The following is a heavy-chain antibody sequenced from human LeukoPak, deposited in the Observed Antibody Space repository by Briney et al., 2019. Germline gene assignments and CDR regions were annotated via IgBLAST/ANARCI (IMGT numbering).Heavy chain of an antibody. CDR3: ARAPSGAYCSASSCGYLAY. CDR1: GFTFSSYG. D-gene: IGHD2-15*01. Sequence: PGGSLRLSCAASGFTFSSYGMHWVRQAPGKGLDWVAVISYDGSNKFYADSVKGRFTISRDNSKNTLYLQMNSLRAEDTAVYYCARAPSGAYCSASSCGYLAYWGQGTLVTVSS. V-gene: IGHV3-30*03. J-gene: IGHJ4*02. CDR2: ISYDGSNK.